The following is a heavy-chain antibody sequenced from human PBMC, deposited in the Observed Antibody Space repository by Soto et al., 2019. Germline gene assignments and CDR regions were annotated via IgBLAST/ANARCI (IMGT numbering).Heavy chain of an antibody. CDR2: IYYSGST. J-gene: IGHJ6*02. CDR1: GGSISSVGYY. Sequence: LSLTCTVSGGSISSVGYYWSWMRHHPLKVLEWIGYIYYSGSTYYNPSLKSRVTISVDTSKNQFSLKLSSVTAADTAVYYCARDCKQLSQDYYYYYGMDVWGQGTTVTVSS. V-gene: IGHV4-31*03. D-gene: IGHD6-6*01. CDR3: ARDCKQLSQDYYYYYGMDV.